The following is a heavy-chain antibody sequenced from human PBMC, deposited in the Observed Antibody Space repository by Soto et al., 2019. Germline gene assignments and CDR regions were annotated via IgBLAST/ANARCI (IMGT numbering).Heavy chain of an antibody. Sequence: GGSLRLSCAASGFTFSSYAMSWVRQAPGKGLEWVSAISGSGGSTYYADSVKGRFTISRDNSKNTLYLQMNSLRAEDMAVYYCAKESGYCTNGVCYNWFDPWGQGTLVTVSS. J-gene: IGHJ5*02. CDR3: AKESGYCTNGVCYNWFDP. D-gene: IGHD2-8*01. CDR2: ISGSGGST. V-gene: IGHV3-23*01. CDR1: GFTFSSYA.